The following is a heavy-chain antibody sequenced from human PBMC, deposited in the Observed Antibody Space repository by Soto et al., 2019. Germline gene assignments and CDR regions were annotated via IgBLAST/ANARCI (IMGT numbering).Heavy chain of an antibody. CDR3: AGQHQWLDS. J-gene: IGHJ4*02. D-gene: IGHD6-19*01. Sequence: PSQTLSLTCAISGDSVSSNSASWNLIRQSPSRGLEWLGRTYYRSKWHNDYAVSVKSRIIIKPDTSKNQFSLQLTSVTPEDTAVYYCAGQHQWLDSWGQGTLVTVYS. CDR2: TYYRSKWHN. CDR1: GDSVSSNSAS. V-gene: IGHV6-1*01.